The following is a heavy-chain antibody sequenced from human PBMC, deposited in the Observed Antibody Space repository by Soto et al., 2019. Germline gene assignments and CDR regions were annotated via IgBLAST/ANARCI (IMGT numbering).Heavy chain of an antibody. Sequence: QVQLVQSGAEVKKPGASVKVSCKASGYTFTSYDINWVRQATGQGLEWRGWMSPHSGNTGYAQKFRGRVTMPRNTSISTAYRELSSLRSEDTAVYYCAVLGYWSGGSCPLTSYYYYYCMDVWGKGTTVTVSS. CDR3: AVLGYWSGGSCPLTSYYYYYCMDV. CDR1: GYTFTSYD. D-gene: IGHD2-15*01. J-gene: IGHJ6*03. CDR2: MSPHSGNT. V-gene: IGHV1-8*01.